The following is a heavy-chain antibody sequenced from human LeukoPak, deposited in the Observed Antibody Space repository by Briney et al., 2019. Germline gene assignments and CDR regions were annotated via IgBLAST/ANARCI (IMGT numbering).Heavy chain of an antibody. CDR3: ATMYYDILTGYYAARGFDP. D-gene: IGHD3-9*01. CDR1: GYTLTELS. J-gene: IGHJ5*02. V-gene: IGHV1-24*01. Sequence: ASVKVSCKVSGYTLTELSMHWVRQAPGKGLEWMGGFDPEDGETIYAQKFQGRVTMTEDTSTDTAYMELSSLRSEDTAVYYCATMYYDILTGYYAARGFDPWGQGTLVTVSS. CDR2: FDPEDGET.